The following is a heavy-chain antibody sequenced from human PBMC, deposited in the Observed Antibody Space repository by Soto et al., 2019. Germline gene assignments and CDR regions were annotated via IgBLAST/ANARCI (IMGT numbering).Heavy chain of an antibody. CDR1: GGTFNRYA. V-gene: IGHV1-69*12. Sequence: QVQLVQSGAEVKKPGSSVKVSCKASGGTFNRYAISWLRQAPGQGPEWMGGVTPMLGIGNYAQKFQGRVTITANESTTTVHMELSRLTCEDTAVYYCAQTLGSAVAGPGRFDLWGRGTRVIVSS. D-gene: IGHD6-19*01. J-gene: IGHJ2*01. CDR2: VTPMLGIG. CDR3: AQTLGSAVAGPGRFDL.